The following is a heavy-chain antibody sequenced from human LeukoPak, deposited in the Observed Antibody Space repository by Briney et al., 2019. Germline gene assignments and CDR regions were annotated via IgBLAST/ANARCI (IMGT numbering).Heavy chain of an antibody. CDR3: ASRVGATGLDY. CDR1: GFTFRKHW. V-gene: IGHV3-7*01. Sequence: GGSLRLSCAATGFTFRKHWMSWVRQTVGKGLECVAKIREDGNEKHYVDSVKGRFTISRDDAKNSLFLQMNNLRVDDTAVYYCASRVGATGLDYWGQGTLVTVSS. J-gene: IGHJ4*02. CDR2: IREDGNEK. D-gene: IGHD1-26*01.